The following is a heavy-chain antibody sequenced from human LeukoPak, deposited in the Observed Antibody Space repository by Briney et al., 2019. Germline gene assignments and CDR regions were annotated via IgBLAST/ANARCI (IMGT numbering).Heavy chain of an antibody. D-gene: IGHD2-21*01. CDR1: GGSISSGGFY. CDR3: ATTSVGYYAFDI. J-gene: IGHJ3*02. V-gene: IGHV4-31*11. Sequence: SQTLSLTCGVSGGSISSGGFYWGWIRQHPGNLEWIGFIYYSGSTYYNPSLKSRVSILLDTSKNQFSLKLSSVTAADTAVYFCATTSVGYYAFDIWGQGTMVTVSS. CDR2: IYYSGST.